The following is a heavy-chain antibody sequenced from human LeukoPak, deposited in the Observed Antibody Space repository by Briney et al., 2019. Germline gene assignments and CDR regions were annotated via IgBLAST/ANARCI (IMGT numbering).Heavy chain of an antibody. Sequence: PGGSLRLSCAASGVTFSSYAMHCARQAPGKGREWGAVISYDGSNKYYADSVKGRFTISTDNSKKTLYLQMNSLRAEDTAVYYCARDPQEYYYDSSGYYQNDAFDIWGQGTMVTVSS. CDR1: GVTFSSYA. J-gene: IGHJ3*02. CDR3: ARDPQEYYYDSSGYYQNDAFDI. V-gene: IGHV3-30*04. D-gene: IGHD3-22*01. CDR2: ISYDGSNK.